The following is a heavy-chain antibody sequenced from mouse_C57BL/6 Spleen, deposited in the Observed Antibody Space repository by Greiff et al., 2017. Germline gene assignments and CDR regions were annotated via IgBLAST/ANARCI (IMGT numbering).Heavy chain of an antibody. V-gene: IGHV1-62-2*01. Sequence: QVQLKQSGAELVKPGASVKLSCKASGYTFTEYTIHWVKQRPGQGLEWIGWIYPGSGSIKYNEKFKDKATLTADKSSSTVYMELSRLTSEDSAVYFCASPEESGVYDERSYDAMDYWGQGTSVTVSS. CDR2: IYPGSGSI. CDR3: ASPEESGVYDERSYDAMDY. CDR1: GYTFTEYT. J-gene: IGHJ4*01. D-gene: IGHD2-12*01.